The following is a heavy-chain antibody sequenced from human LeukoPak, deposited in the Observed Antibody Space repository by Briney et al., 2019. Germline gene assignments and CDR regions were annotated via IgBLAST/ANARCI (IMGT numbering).Heavy chain of an antibody. CDR2: INHSGST. CDR3: ITGRGEYFQH. Sequence: SETLSLTCAVYGASFSGYDWTWIRQPPGKGLEWIGEINHSGSTNYNPSLKSRVTISVDTSKNQFSLKLSSMTAADTAVYYCITGRGEYFQHWGQGTLVTVSS. D-gene: IGHD1-14*01. CDR1: GASFSGYD. J-gene: IGHJ1*01. V-gene: IGHV4-34*01.